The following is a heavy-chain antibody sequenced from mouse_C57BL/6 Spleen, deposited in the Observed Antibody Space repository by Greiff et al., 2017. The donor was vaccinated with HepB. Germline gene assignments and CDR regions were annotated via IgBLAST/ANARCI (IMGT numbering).Heavy chain of an antibody. CDR2: IDPETGGT. CDR1: GYTFTDYE. CDR3: TRSGTTVVDFDY. J-gene: IGHJ2*01. V-gene: IGHV1-15*01. D-gene: IGHD1-1*01. Sequence: QVQLQQSGAELVRPGASVTLSCKASGYTFTDYEMHWVKQTPVHGLEWIGAIDPETGGTAYNQKFKGKAILTADKSSSTAYMELRSLTSEDSAVYYCTRSGTTVVDFDYWGQGTTLTVSS.